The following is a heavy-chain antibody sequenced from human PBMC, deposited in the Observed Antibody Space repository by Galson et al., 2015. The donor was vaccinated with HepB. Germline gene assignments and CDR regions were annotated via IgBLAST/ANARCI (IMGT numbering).Heavy chain of an antibody. CDR1: GGSISSYY. D-gene: IGHD3-10*01. V-gene: IGHV4-4*07. Sequence: LSLTCTVSGGSISSYYWSWIRQPAGKGLEWIGRIYTSGSTNYNPSLKSRVTMSVDTSKNQFSLKLSSVTAADTAAYYCAGRKYYYRPDAFDIWGQGTMVTVSS. CDR3: AGRKYYYRPDAFDI. J-gene: IGHJ3*02. CDR2: IYTSGST.